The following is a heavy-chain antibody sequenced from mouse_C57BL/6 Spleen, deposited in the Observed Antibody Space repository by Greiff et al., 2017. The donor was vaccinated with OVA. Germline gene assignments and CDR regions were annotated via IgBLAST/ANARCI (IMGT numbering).Heavy chain of an antibody. J-gene: IGHJ2*01. V-gene: IGHV1-22*01. CDR1: GYTFTDYN. D-gene: IGHD1-1*01. Sequence: VHVKQSGPELVKPGASVKMSCKASGYTFTDYNMHWVKQSHGKSLEWIGYINPNNGGTSYNQKFKGKATLTVNKSSSTAYMELRSLTSEDSAVYYCARDYGSSYKFDYWGQGTTLTVSS. CDR3: ARDYGSSYKFDY. CDR2: INPNNGGT.